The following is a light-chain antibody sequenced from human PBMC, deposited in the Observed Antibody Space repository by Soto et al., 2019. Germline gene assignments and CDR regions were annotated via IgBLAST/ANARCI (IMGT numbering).Light chain of an antibody. CDR2: EGS. Sequence: QSALTQPASVSGSPGQSITISCTGTSSDVGNYNLVSWYQQHPGKAPKLMIYEGSKRPSGVSNRFSASKSGNTASLTISGLQAEDEADYYCCSYAGSRTYVFGTGTKVTVL. J-gene: IGLJ1*01. V-gene: IGLV2-23*01. CDR1: SSDVGNYNL. CDR3: CSYAGSRTYV.